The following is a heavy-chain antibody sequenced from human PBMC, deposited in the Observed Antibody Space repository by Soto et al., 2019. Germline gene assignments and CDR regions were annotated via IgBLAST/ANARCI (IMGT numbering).Heavy chain of an antibody. J-gene: IGHJ3*02. V-gene: IGHV5-51*01. CDR2: IYPGDSDT. D-gene: IGHD3-22*01. CDR1: GYSFTSYW. Sequence: PGESLKISCKGSGYSFTSYWIVWVRQMPGKGLEWMGIIYPGDSDTRYSPSFQGHVTISADKSISTAYLQWSSLKASDTAMYYCARRPYDSSGYSALDIWGQGTMVTVSS. CDR3: ARRPYDSSGYSALDI.